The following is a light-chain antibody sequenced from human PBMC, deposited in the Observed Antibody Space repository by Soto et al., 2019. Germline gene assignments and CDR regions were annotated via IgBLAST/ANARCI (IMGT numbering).Light chain of an antibody. Sequence: QSVLTQPASVSGSPGQSINLSCTGTSSDVGGYNYVSWYQQHPGKAPKLMIYEVSNRPSGVSNRFSGSKSGNTASLTISGLQAEDEADYYCSSYTSSSTLVFGGGTKVTVL. CDR2: EVS. CDR1: SSDVGGYNY. V-gene: IGLV2-14*01. J-gene: IGLJ3*02. CDR3: SSYTSSSTLV.